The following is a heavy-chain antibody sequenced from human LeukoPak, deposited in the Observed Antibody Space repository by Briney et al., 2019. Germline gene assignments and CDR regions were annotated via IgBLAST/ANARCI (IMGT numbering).Heavy chain of an antibody. CDR2: MNPNSGNT. D-gene: IGHD3-10*01. CDR1: GYTFTSYD. Sequence: RASVKVSCKASGYTFTSYDINWVRQATGQGLEWMGWMNPNSGNTGYAQKFQGRVTMTRNTSISTAYMELRSLRSDDTAVYYCARVGSGWDYMDVWGKGTTVTVSS. V-gene: IGHV1-8*01. CDR3: ARVGSGWDYMDV. J-gene: IGHJ6*03.